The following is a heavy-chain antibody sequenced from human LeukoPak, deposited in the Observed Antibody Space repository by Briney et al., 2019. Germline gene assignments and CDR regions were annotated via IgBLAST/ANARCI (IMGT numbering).Heavy chain of an antibody. CDR3: ARESFPNDY. CDR2: IIPIFGTA. J-gene: IGHJ4*02. Sequence: GASVKVSCKASGGTFSSYAISWVRQAPGQGLEWMGGIIPIFGTANYAQKFQGRVTMTRNTSISTAYMELSSLRSEDTAVYYCARESFPNDYWGQGTLVTVSS. CDR1: GGTFSSYA. V-gene: IGHV1-69*05.